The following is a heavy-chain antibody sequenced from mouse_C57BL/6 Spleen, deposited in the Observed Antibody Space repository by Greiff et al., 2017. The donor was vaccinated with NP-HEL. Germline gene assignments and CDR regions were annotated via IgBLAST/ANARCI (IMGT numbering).Heavy chain of an antibody. V-gene: IGHV3-6*01. CDR1: GYSITSGYY. CDR3: ARDLYYDYDDGFAY. CDR2: ISYDGSN. D-gene: IGHD2-4*01. J-gene: IGHJ3*01. Sequence: EVQRVESGPGLVKPSQSLSLTCSVTGYSITSGYYWNWIRQFPGNKLEWMGYISYDGSNNYNPSLKNRISITRDTSKNQFFLKLNSVTTEDTATYYCARDLYYDYDDGFAYWGQGTLVTVSA.